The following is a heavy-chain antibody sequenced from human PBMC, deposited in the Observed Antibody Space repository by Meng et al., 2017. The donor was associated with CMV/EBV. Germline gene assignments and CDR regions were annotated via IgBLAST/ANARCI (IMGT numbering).Heavy chain of an antibody. V-gene: IGHV1-8*01. CDR1: GYTFTSYD. Sequence: ASVKVSCKASGYTFTSYDINWVRQATGQGLEWMGWMNPNSGNTGYAQKFQGRVTMTRNTSTSTAYMELSSLRSEDTAVYYCATRGLSDCSSTSCYQIGDYWGQGTLVTVSS. J-gene: IGHJ4*02. CDR2: MNPNSGNT. D-gene: IGHD2-2*01. CDR3: ATRGLSDCSSTSCYQIGDY.